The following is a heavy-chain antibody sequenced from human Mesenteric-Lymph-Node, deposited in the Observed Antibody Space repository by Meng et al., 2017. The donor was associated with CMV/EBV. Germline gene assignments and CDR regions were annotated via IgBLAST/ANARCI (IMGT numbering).Heavy chain of an antibody. CDR1: GFTFSSSA. CDR2: ISGSGDK. V-gene: IGHV3-23*01. D-gene: IGHD5-12*01. J-gene: IGHJ4*02. CDR3: ARDVPYTGWRGFDY. Sequence: GGSLRLSCAASGFTFSSSAMAWVRQAPGKGLEWVSSISGSGDKYYADSVKGRFAISKDSSKNILYLQMNTLRAEDTAPYYCARDVPYTGWRGFDYWGQGTLVTVSS.